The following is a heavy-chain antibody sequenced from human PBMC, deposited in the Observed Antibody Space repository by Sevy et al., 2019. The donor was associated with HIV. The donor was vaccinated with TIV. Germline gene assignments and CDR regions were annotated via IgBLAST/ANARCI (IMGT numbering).Heavy chain of an antibody. Sequence: ASVKVSCEASGYTITSYRIYWVRQAPGQGLEWMGWSSPLNGDTNYAQKFQGRVTMITDTSTSTAYMELRSLRSDDTAVYFCARAFCSGGSCYSLAFWGQGALVTVSS. D-gene: IGHD2-15*01. CDR1: GYTITSYR. V-gene: IGHV1-18*01. J-gene: IGHJ4*02. CDR3: ARAFCSGGSCYSLAF. CDR2: SSPLNGDT.